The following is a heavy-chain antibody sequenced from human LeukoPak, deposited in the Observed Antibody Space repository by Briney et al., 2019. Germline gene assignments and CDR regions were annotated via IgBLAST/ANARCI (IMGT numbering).Heavy chain of an antibody. V-gene: IGHV3-20*04. J-gene: IGHJ4*02. CDR1: GFXFXDYG. CDR3: ARDSQELSGSYGGAFDY. CDR2: INWNGGST. Sequence: QPGGSLRLSCAASGFXFXDYGXSWXXQAPGXGLEWVXGINWNGGSTGYADSVKGRFTISRDNAKNSLYLQMNSLRAEDTALYYCARDSQELSGSYGGAFDYWGQGTLVTVSS. D-gene: IGHD1-26*01.